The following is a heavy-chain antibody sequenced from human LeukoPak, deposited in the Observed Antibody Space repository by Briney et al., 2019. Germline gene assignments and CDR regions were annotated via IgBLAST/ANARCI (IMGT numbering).Heavy chain of an antibody. V-gene: IGHV3-23*01. Sequence: PGGSLRLSCAASGFTFSSYAMSWVRQAPGKGLEWVSAITGSGGSTYYADSVKGRWTIARDNSKTTVYLQMHSLRAEDTALYYCAKANRNYYGMDVWGQGTTVTVSS. D-gene: IGHD2/OR15-2a*01. CDR1: GFTFSSYA. J-gene: IGHJ6*02. CDR2: ITGSGGST. CDR3: AKANRNYYGMDV.